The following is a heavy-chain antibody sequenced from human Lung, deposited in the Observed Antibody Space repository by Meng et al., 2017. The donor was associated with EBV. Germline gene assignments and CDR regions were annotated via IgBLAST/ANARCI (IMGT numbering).Heavy chain of an antibody. CDR3: ARLRLVWMFDY. V-gene: IGHV4-31*03. D-gene: IGHD6-19*01. J-gene: IGHJ4*02. Sequence: VQRQVSGPGLVKPSQTLSLTSTFSGRSISSGGYYWSWIRQHPGKGLEWIGYIYYSGSTYYNPSLKSRVTISVDTSKNQFSLKLNSVTAADTAVYYCARLRLVWMFDYWGQGALVTVSS. CDR1: GRSISSGGYY. CDR2: IYYSGST.